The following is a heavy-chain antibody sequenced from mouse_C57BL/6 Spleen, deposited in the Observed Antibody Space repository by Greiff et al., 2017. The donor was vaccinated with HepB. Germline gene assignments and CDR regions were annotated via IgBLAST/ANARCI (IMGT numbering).Heavy chain of an antibody. CDR3: ARGGSGYTLFDY. Sequence: EVQLVESEGGLVQPGSSMKLSCTASGFTFSDYYMAWVRQVPEKGLEWVANINYDGSSTYYLDSLKSRFIISRDNAKNILYLQMSSLKSEDTATYYCARGGSGYTLFDYWGQGTTLTVSS. D-gene: IGHD3-2*02. J-gene: IGHJ2*01. V-gene: IGHV5-16*01. CDR1: GFTFSDYY. CDR2: INYDGSST.